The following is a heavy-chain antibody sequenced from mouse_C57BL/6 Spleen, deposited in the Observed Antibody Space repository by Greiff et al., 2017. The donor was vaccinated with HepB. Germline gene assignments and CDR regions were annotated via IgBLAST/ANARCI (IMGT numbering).Heavy chain of an antibody. CDR1: GFSLTSYG. CDR2: IWSGGST. CDR3: ARIKLGHYYAMDY. Sequence: VKLMESGPGLVQPSQSLSITCTVSGFSLTSYGVHWVRQSPGKGLEWLGVIWSGGSTDYNAAFISRLSISKDNSKSQVFFKMNSLQADDTAIYYCARIKLGHYYAMDYWGQGTSVTVSS. D-gene: IGHD4-1*01. V-gene: IGHV2-2*01. J-gene: IGHJ4*01.